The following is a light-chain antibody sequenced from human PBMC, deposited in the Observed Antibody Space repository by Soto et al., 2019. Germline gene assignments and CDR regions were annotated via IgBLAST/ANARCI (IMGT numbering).Light chain of an antibody. J-gene: IGKJ1*01. CDR3: QQYNSYSPWT. CDR1: QSISSG. Sequence: DIQMTQSPSTLSASVGDIVTVTCRASQSISSGLAWYQQKPGKAPKVLIYDASSLQSGVPSRFSGSGSGTEFTLTISSLQPEDFAIYYCQQYNSYSPWTFGQGTKVDIK. V-gene: IGKV1-5*01. CDR2: DAS.